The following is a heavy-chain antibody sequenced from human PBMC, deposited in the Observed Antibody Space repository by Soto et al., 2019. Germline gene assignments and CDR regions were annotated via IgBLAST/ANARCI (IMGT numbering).Heavy chain of an antibody. Sequence: QVRLQESGPGLVKPSGTLSLTCTVSGGSITTIDWWSWVRQPPGKGLEWIGEIYHSGLTNYNASLKSRVTMSVDSSKNQFSLMLTSVTAADTAIYYCARDVAMPGGTFRFDSWGQGTLVTVSS. D-gene: IGHD2-2*01. CDR2: IYHSGLT. V-gene: IGHV4-4*02. CDR1: GGSITTIDW. CDR3: ARDVAMPGGTFRFDS. J-gene: IGHJ4*02.